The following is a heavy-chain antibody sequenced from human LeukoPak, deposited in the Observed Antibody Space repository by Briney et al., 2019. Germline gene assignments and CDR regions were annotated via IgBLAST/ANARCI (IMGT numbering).Heavy chain of an antibody. D-gene: IGHD2-2*01. CDR2: ISAYNGNT. CDR3: ARAYCSSTSCLGPDY. J-gene: IGHJ4*02. V-gene: IGHV1-18*01. CDR1: GYTFTSYG. Sequence: ASVKVSCKASGYTFTSYGISRVRQAPGQGLEWMGWISAYNGNTNYAQKVQGRVTMTTDTSTSTAYMELRSLRSDDTAMYHCARAYCSSTSCLGPDYWGQGTLVTVSS.